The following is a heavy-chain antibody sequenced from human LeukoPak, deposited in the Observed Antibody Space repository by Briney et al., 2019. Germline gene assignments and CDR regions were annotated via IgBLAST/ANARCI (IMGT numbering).Heavy chain of an antibody. D-gene: IGHD4-11*01. Sequence: SETLSLTCTVSGASISSYYWSWIRQPPGKGLEWIGYIYYSGSTNYKPSLKSRVTISVDTSKNQFSLKLSSVTAADTAVYYCARGHYKEYFDYWGQGTLVTVSS. V-gene: IGHV4-59*01. CDR1: GASISSYY. CDR2: IYYSGST. J-gene: IGHJ4*02. CDR3: ARGHYKEYFDY.